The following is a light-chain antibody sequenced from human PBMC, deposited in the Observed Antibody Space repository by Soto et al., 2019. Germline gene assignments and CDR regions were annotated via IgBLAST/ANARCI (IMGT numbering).Light chain of an antibody. CDR3: QQSYSTPQT. J-gene: IGKJ3*01. CDR1: QSISSY. CDR2: AAS. V-gene: IGKV1-39*01. Sequence: DIQMTQSPSSLSASVGDRVTITCRASQSISSYLNWYQQKPGKAPKLLIYAASSLQSGVPSRFSGSGSGTDFPLTISSLQPEDFATYYCQQSYSTPQTFGPGTIVDIK.